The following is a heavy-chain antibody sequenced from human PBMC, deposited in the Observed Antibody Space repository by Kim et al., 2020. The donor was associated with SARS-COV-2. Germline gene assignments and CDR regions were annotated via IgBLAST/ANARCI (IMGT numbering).Heavy chain of an antibody. D-gene: IGHD1-20*01. V-gene: IGHV3-23*01. Sequence: GGSLRLSCAGSEISFSNFAMHWVRQTPGKGLEWVSGISGNGGDTDYANSVKGRFTISRDNSKKTVYLQMNSLRAEDTAMYFCVRVGGPVNFLGDWGE. CDR2: ISGNGGDT. J-gene: IGHJ6*02. CDR3: VRVGGPVNFLGD. CDR1: EISFSNFA.